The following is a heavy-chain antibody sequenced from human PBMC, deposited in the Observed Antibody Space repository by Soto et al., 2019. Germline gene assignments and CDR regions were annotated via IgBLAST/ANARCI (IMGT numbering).Heavy chain of an antibody. CDR2: IYYNGST. D-gene: IGHD2-15*01. CDR3: ARSIRHVSGPGALDS. V-gene: IGHV4-59*01. CDR1: GGSMNSYH. J-gene: IGHJ4*02. Sequence: SETLSLTCSASGGSMNSYHWNWIRQPPGKGLEWIGNIYYNGSTSYNPSLRRRVTISVDTSTHQFSLRLSSVTAADTAMYYCARSIRHVSGPGALDSWGQGTLV.